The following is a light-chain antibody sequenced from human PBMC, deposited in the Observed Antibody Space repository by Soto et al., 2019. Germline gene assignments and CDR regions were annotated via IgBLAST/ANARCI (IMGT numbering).Light chain of an antibody. CDR1: QSISRY. Sequence: DIQMTQSPSSLSASVGDRVIITCRASQSISRYLNWYQQKPGKAPKLLIYAASSLQSGVPSRFSGSGSGTDFTLTISSLQPEDSATYYCQQSYSTPRLFTFGQGTNLEI. J-gene: IGKJ2*01. V-gene: IGKV1-39*01. CDR2: AAS. CDR3: QQSYSTPRLFT.